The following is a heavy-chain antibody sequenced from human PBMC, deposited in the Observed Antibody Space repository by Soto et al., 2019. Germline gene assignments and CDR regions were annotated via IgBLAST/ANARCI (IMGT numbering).Heavy chain of an antibody. Sequence: QVQLQQWGAGLLKPSETLSLTCAVYGGSFSGYYWSWIRQPPGKGLEWIGEINHSGSTNYNPSLKSSVTISVDTSKIQFSLKMSSVTAADTAMYDCARRGRFRGARVRDGMDVWCQGTTVAVSS. CDR1: GGSFSGYY. J-gene: IGHJ6*02. V-gene: IGHV4-34*01. D-gene: IGHD3-10*01. CDR2: INHSGST. CDR3: ARRGRFRGARVRDGMDV.